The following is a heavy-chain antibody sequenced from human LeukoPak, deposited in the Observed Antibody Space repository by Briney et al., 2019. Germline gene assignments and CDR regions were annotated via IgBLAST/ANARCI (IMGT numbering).Heavy chain of an antibody. Sequence: GGSLRLSCAVSGFIVSSKYMSWVRQAPGKGLLWVSRINSDGSATIYADSVRGRFTISRDNAKNTLYLQMSGLRVDDTAVYHCASDSPYYGMDVWGQGTTVTVSS. J-gene: IGHJ6*02. CDR1: GFIVSSKY. V-gene: IGHV3-74*01. CDR2: INSDGSAT. CDR3: ASDSPYYGMDV.